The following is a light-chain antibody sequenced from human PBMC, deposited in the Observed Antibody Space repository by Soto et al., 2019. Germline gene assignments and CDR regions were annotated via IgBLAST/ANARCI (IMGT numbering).Light chain of an antibody. Sequence: DIQMTQSPSTLSASVGARVSITCRASQSISNWLAWYQQKPGKAPKLLIYDASSLESGVPSRFSGSRSGTEFTLTISGLQPDDFATYYCKEYNSYSRTFGQGTKLDIK. CDR1: QSISNW. V-gene: IGKV1-5*01. J-gene: IGKJ1*01. CDR3: KEYNSYSRT. CDR2: DAS.